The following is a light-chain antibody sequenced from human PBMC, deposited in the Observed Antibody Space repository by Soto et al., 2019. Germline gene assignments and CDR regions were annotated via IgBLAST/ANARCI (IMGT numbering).Light chain of an antibody. CDR1: QSVGSGY. V-gene: IGKV3-20*01. J-gene: IGKJ5*01. CDR3: QQYYSYPIT. Sequence: EIVLTQSPGTLSLSPGERATLSCRATQSVGSGYLAWYQQKPGQAPRLLMSGASSRATGIPDRFSGSGSGTDFTLTISCLQSEDFATYYCQQYYSYPITFGQGTRLEIK. CDR2: GAS.